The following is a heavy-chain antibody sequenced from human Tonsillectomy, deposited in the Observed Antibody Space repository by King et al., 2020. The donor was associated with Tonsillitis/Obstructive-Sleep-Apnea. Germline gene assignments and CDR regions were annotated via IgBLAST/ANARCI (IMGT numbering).Heavy chain of an antibody. D-gene: IGHD4-11*01. Sequence: VQLVESGGGLVKPGGSLRLSCAASGFTFSDYYMSWIRQAPGKGLEWVSYISSSSSYTNYADSVKGRFPISRDNAKNSLYLQMNSLRAEDTAVYYCARVTYMTTVTSGYYYYMDVWGKGTTVTVSS. CDR2: ISSSSSYT. J-gene: IGHJ6*03. V-gene: IGHV3-11*05. CDR3: ARVTYMTTVTSGYYYYMDV. CDR1: GFTFSDYY.